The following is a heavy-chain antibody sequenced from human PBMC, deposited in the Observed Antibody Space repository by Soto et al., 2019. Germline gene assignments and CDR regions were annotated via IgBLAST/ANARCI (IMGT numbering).Heavy chain of an antibody. J-gene: IGHJ5*02. Sequence: ASVKVSCKTSGYTFTDYYMYWLRQAPGQGLEWMGGINPNSGGTNYAQKFQGRVTMTRDTSISTAYMELSGLRSDDRAIYYCARVRTSRSNGLNWFDPWGQGTVVTASS. CDR3: ARVRTSRSNGLNWFDP. CDR1: GYTFTDYY. CDR2: INPNSGGT. D-gene: IGHD2-8*01. V-gene: IGHV1-2*02.